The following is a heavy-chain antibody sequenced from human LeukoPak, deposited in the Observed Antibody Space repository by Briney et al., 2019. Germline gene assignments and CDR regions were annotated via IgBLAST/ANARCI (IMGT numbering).Heavy chain of an antibody. CDR1: GGSISSGSYY. CDR2: IYTSGST. V-gene: IGHV4-61*02. Sequence: SETLSLTCTVSGGSISSGSYYWSWIRRPAGKGLEWIGRIYTSGSTNYNPSLKSRVTISVDTSKNQFSLKLSSATAADTAVYYCARDERVAGTPQYYMDVWGKGTTVTVSS. J-gene: IGHJ6*03. CDR3: ARDERVAGTPQYYMDV. D-gene: IGHD6-19*01.